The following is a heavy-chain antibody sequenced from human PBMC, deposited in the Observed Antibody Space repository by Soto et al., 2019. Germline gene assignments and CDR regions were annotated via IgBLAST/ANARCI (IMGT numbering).Heavy chain of an antibody. J-gene: IGHJ4*02. CDR3: ARDALVRGVHPPDY. Sequence: ESGGGVVQPGRSLRLSCAASGFSLSTYDMHWVRPAPGKGLEWVALIWYDGSNKYYADSVKGRFTISRDNSKNTLYLQMTSLRAEDTAVYYCARDALVRGVHPPDYWGQGTLVTVSS. D-gene: IGHD3-10*01. CDR2: IWYDGSNK. V-gene: IGHV3-33*01. CDR1: GFSLSTYD.